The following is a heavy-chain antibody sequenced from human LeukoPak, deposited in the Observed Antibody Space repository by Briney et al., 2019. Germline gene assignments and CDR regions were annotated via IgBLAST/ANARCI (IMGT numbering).Heavy chain of an antibody. CDR3: ARPRGAAAGTFGFDP. J-gene: IGHJ5*02. CDR1: GFTFSSYG. Sequence: GRSLRLSCAASGFTFSSYGMHWVRQAPGKGLEWVALISYDGSNKYYADSVKGRFTISRDNSKNTLYLQMNSLRAEDTAVYYCARPRGAAAGTFGFDPWGQGTLVTVSS. CDR2: ISYDGSNK. V-gene: IGHV3-30*03. D-gene: IGHD6-13*01.